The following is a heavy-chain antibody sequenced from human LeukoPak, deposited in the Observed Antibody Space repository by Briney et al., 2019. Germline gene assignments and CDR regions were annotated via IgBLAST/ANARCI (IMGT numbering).Heavy chain of an antibody. CDR3: ARDRSTVTTWVDY. V-gene: IGHV3-20*04. CDR1: GFTFDDYG. CDR2: INWNGGST. Sequence: GGSLRLSCAASGFTFDDYGMSWVRQAPGKGLEWVSGINWNGGSTGYADSVKGRFTISRDNAKNSLYLQMNSLRAKDTAVYYCARDRSTVTTWVDYWGQGTLVTVSS. J-gene: IGHJ4*02. D-gene: IGHD4-17*01.